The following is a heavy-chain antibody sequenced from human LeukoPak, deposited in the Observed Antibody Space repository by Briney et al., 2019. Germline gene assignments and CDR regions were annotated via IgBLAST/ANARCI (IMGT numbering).Heavy chain of an antibody. CDR2: TRYDGAYT. Sequence: GGSLRLSCVASGFSFSSYGMHWVRQSPGKGLEWVAFTRYDGAYTYYADSVEGRFTISRDNSKSTLYLQMNSLRGDDTAFYYCAKDTSLWTTYYYMDVWGKGTTVTVSS. CDR3: AKDTSLWTTYYYMDV. D-gene: IGHD3/OR15-3a*01. J-gene: IGHJ6*03. CDR1: GFSFSSYG. V-gene: IGHV3-30*02.